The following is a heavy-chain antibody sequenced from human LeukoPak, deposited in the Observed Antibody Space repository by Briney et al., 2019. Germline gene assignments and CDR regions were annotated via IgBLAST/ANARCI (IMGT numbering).Heavy chain of an antibody. Sequence: GGSLRPSCAASGFTFSSYAMNWVRQAPGKGLEWVSVISGSGGSTYYADSVKGRFTISRDNSKNTLYLQMNSLRAEDTAVYYCAKAFIFCSGVNCNLDYWGQGTLVTVSS. CDR3: AKAFIFCSGVNCNLDY. D-gene: IGHD2-15*01. V-gene: IGHV3-23*01. CDR2: ISGSGGST. CDR1: GFTFSSYA. J-gene: IGHJ4*02.